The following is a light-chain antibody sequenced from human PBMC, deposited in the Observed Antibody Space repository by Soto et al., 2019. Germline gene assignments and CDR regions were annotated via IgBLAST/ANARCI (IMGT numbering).Light chain of an antibody. CDR2: DDD. CDR3: QVWVGPSERI. CDR1: NIGSKI. V-gene: IGLV3-21*02. J-gene: IGLJ2*01. Sequence: SYVLTQPPSVSVAPGQTATITCGGDNIGSKIVHWYQHNPGQAPVLVVHDDDDRPSGIPERSSGSNSGQTATLTISRVEAGDEADYYCQVWVGPSERIFGGGTKVTVX.